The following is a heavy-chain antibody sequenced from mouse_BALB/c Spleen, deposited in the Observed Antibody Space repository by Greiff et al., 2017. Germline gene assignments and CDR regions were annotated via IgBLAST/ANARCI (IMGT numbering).Heavy chain of an antibody. CDR3: VRSYCRYGSIDY. J-gene: IGHJ4*01. CDR2: ISSGSSTI. D-gene: IGHD2-14*01. V-gene: IGHV5-17*02. Sequence: EVKLMESGGGLVQPGGSRKLSCAASGFTFSSFGMHWVRRAPEKGLEWVAYISSGSSTIYYADTVKGRFTISRDNPKNTLFLQITSLRSEDTAMYYCVRSYCRYGSIDYWGEGTSVTVSS. CDR1: GFTFSSFG.